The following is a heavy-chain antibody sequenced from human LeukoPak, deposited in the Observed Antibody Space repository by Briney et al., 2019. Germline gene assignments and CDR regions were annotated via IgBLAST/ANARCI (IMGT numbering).Heavy chain of an antibody. D-gene: IGHD3-10*01. Sequence: GGSLRLSCEGSGFSVSTNYMNWVRQAPGKGLEWVSILYSGSSTYYTDSVKGRFTVSRDDSKNTLFLHMNSLGVEDTAVYYCAGVGDHYHWYLDVWGRGTLVTVSP. CDR1: GFSVSTNY. J-gene: IGHJ2*01. V-gene: IGHV3-53*01. CDR2: LYSGSST. CDR3: AGVGDHYHWYLDV.